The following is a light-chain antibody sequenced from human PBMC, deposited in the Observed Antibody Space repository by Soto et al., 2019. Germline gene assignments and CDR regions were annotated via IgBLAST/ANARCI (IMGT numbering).Light chain of an antibody. V-gene: IGLV2-8*01. CDR3: SSYAGNSNYV. CDR2: DVT. Sequence: QSVLTQPPSVSGSPGQSVTISCTGTSSDVGAYKFVSWYQQNPGKAPKLIIYDVTKRPTGVPDRFSGSKSGNTASLTVSGLQAEDEADYYCSSYAGNSNYVFGSGTKVTV. CDR1: SSDVGAYKF. J-gene: IGLJ1*01.